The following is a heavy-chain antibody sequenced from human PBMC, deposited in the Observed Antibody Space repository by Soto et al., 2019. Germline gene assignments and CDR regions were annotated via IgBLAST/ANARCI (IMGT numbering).Heavy chain of an antibody. CDR2: ISAYNGNT. V-gene: IGHV1-18*01. D-gene: IGHD2-2*01. CDR3: VRTRKDIVVVPAAETYDY. J-gene: IGHJ4*02. CDR1: GYTFTSYG. Sequence: QVQLVQSGAEVKKPGASVKVSCKASGYTFTSYGISWVRQAPGQGLEWMGWISAYNGNTNYAQKLQGRVTMTTDTSTSTAYMELRSLRSDDTAVYYCVRTRKDIVVVPAAETYDYWGQGTLVTVSS.